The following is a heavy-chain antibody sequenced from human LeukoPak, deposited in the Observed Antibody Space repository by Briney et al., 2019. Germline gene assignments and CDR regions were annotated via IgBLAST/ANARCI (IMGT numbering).Heavy chain of an antibody. Sequence: PGGSLRLSCAASGFTFSSYDMHWVRQAPGKGLEWVAVISYDGSNKYYADSVKGRFTISRDNSKNTLYLQMNSLRAEDTAVYYCAKSPGYSSSWYLGYWGQGTLVTVSS. CDR3: AKSPGYSSSWYLGY. CDR1: GFTFSSYD. D-gene: IGHD6-13*01. CDR2: ISYDGSNK. J-gene: IGHJ4*02. V-gene: IGHV3-30*18.